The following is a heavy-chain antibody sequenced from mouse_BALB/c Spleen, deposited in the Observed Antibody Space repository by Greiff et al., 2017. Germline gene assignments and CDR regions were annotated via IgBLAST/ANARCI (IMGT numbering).Heavy chain of an antibody. CDR2: ISYDGSN. V-gene: IGHV3-6*02. CDR3: ARENDDAMDY. CDR1: GYSITSGYY. D-gene: IGHD2-12*01. J-gene: IGHJ4*01. Sequence: VQLKESGPGLVKPSQSLSLTCSVTGYSITSGYYWNWIRQFPGNKLEWMGYISYDGSNNYNPSLKNRISITRDTSKNQFFLKLNSVTTEDTATYYCARENDDAMDYWGQGTSVTVSS.